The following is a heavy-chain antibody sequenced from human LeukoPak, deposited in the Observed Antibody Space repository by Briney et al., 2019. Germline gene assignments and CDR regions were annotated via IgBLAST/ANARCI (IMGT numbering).Heavy chain of an antibody. CDR1: SGSISGDY. CDR2: ISSFGTP. J-gene: IGHJ4*02. Sequence: PSETLSLTCSVFSGSISGDYWSWIRQPPGKGLQWIGHISSFGTPTYNPSLKSRVTISVDTSKNHLSLKLTSVAAAGTASYYCARWPLYSSGWYFDSWGQGTLVTVSS. D-gene: IGHD6-19*01. CDR3: ARWPLYSSGWYFDS. V-gene: IGHV4-59*01.